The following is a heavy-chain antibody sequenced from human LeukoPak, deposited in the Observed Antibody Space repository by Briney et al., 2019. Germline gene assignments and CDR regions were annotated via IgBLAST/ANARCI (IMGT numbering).Heavy chain of an antibody. CDR2: ISRSGSST. V-gene: IGHV3-23*01. CDR1: GFTFSAYA. D-gene: IGHD3-9*01. Sequence: PGGSLRLSCAVSGFTFSAYAMSWVRQAPGQGLEWVSAISRSGSSTDYADSVKGRFTISRDNSKNTLYLQMNSLRPEDTAVYYCAKGGDILTGYYLYWYFDLWGRGTLVTVSS. J-gene: IGHJ2*01. CDR3: AKGGDILTGYYLYWYFDL.